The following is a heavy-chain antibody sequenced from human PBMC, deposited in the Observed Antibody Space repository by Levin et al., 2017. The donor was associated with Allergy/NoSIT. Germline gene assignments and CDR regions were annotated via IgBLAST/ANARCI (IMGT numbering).Heavy chain of an antibody. CDR2: INPITGGT. D-gene: IGHD3-22*01. Sequence: ASVKVSCKASEFTFTNYYFHWVRQAPGQGLEWMGWINPITGGTNFAQKFQGRVTMTRDTFSDTAYMELNRLRSDDTAVYYCARDPYDYDGSGYWVSGAFDIWGQGTTVTVS. CDR1: EFTFTNYY. CDR3: ARDPYDYDGSGYWVSGAFDI. J-gene: IGHJ3*02. V-gene: IGHV1-2*02.